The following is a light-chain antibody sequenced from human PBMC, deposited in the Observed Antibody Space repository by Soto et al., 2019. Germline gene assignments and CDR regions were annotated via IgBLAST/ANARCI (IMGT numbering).Light chain of an antibody. J-gene: IGKJ1*01. CDR3: HQDFNLPWT. V-gene: IGKV3D-7*01. CDR1: QTVSRMY. Sequence: EIVLTQSPVTLSLSPGERATLSCRASQTVSRMYLSWFQQKPGQAPRLLIYGTSTRATGIPVGFSGSGSGTDFTLTISSLQPGDFAVYFCHQDFNLPWTFGQGTKVDIK. CDR2: GTS.